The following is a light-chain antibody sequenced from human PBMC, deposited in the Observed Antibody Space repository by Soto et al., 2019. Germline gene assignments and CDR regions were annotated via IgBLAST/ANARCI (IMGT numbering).Light chain of an antibody. CDR1: QSLSSS. J-gene: IGKJ4*01. CDR2: DAS. CDR3: QHRSNWPSVT. V-gene: IGKV3-11*01. Sequence: EIVLTQSPTTLSLSPGDRATLSCRASQSLSSSLAWYRHQPGQAPRLLIYDASSRATGIPGRFSGSGSGTHFTLTISSLQPEDFGVYYCQHRSNWPSVTFAEGPRWRSN.